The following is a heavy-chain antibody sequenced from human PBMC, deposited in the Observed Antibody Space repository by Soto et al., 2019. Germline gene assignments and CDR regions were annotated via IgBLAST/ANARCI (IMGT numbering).Heavy chain of an antibody. CDR1: GGSISSSNW. J-gene: IGHJ6*02. V-gene: IGHV4-4*02. CDR3: ARVSVSSSSGLDF. Sequence: QVQLQESGPGLVKPSGTLSLTCAVSGGSISSSNWWSWVRQPPGKGLEWIGEIYHSGSTNYNPSLKTRATISVDKSKTQFSLKLSSVPAAATAVYYCARVSVSSSSGLDFWGQGTTVTVSS. CDR2: IYHSGST.